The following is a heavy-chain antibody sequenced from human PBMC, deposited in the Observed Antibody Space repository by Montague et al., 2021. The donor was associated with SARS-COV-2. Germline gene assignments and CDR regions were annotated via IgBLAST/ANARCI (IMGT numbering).Heavy chain of an antibody. CDR2: INRSGTNN. CDR3: ARFYNPAYYYGSGGFDS. D-gene: IGHD3-10*01. CDR1: GFNFSHYE. Sequence: SLRLSCAASGFNFSHYEINWVRQAPGKGLEWLSYINRSGTNNVYAAPVRGRFTISRDNAKNSLYLQMNSLRVEDTGVYYCARFYNPAYYYGSGGFDSWGRGTLVTVSS. V-gene: IGHV3-48*03. J-gene: IGHJ4*02.